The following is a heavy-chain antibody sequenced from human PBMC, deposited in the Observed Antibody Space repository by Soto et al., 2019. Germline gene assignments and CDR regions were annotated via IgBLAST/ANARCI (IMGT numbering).Heavy chain of an antibody. Sequence: ASVKVSCKASGYTFTSYGISWVRQAPGQGLEWMGWISAYNGNTNYAQKLQGRATMTTDTSTSTAYMELRSLRSDDTAVYYCASGDSSGWPPDYWGQGTLVTVSS. CDR2: ISAYNGNT. CDR1: GYTFTSYG. D-gene: IGHD6-19*01. CDR3: ASGDSSGWPPDY. J-gene: IGHJ4*02. V-gene: IGHV1-18*01.